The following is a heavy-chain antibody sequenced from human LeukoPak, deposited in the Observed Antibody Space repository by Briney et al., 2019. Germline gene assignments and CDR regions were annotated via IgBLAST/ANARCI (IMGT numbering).Heavy chain of an antibody. J-gene: IGHJ4*02. CDR2: IKKDESEK. CDR3: ARHLSGITGYTYGRGIDY. D-gene: IGHD5-18*01. V-gene: IGHV3-7*01. CDR1: GFTFSSYW. Sequence: PGGSLRLSCAASGFTFSSYWMSWVRQAPGKGLEWVANIKKDESEKYYVASVKGRFTIARDNAKKSLYLQMNSLRAEDTAVYYCARHLSGITGYTYGRGIDYWGQGTPVTVSS.